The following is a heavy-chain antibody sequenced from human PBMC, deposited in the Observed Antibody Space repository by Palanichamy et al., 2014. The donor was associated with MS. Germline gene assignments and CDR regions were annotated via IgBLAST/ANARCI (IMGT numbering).Heavy chain of an antibody. Sequence: QLVQSGAEVKKPGASVKVSCKASGYIFTTYYMHWVRQAPGQGLEWMGIIKPSGGSTSYAQKFQGRVTMTRDTSTSTVYMELSSLRSEDTAVYYCARASGRYCSSTSCNFDYWGQGTLVTVSS. CDR3: ARASGRYCSSTSCNFDY. CDR2: IKPSGGST. D-gene: IGHD2-2*01. CDR1: GYIFTTYY. J-gene: IGHJ4*02. V-gene: IGHV1-46*01.